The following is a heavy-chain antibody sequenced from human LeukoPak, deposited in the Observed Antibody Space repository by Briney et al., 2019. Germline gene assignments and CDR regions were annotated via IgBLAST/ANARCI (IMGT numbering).Heavy chain of an antibody. J-gene: IGHJ5*02. V-gene: IGHV4-59*11. CDR3: ARGGTTVTPGLLWFDP. D-gene: IGHD4-17*01. CDR2: IYDSGST. CDR1: GGSISSHY. Sequence: SETLSLTCSVSGGSISSHYWSWIRQPPGKGLEWIGYIYDSGSTKYNPSLKSRVTISVDTSKNQFSLKLSSVTAADTAVYYCARGGTTVTPGLLWFDPWGQGTLVTVSS.